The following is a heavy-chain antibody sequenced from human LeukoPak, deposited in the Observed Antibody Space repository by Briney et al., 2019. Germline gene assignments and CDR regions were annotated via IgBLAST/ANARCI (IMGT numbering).Heavy chain of an antibody. V-gene: IGHV4-61*01. CDR1: NGSISSGSHY. CDR2: VDYSGST. CDR3: VRVIGAPNYYYYMDV. D-gene: IGHD3-22*01. J-gene: IGHJ6*03. Sequence: SETLSLTCSVSNGSISSGSHYWNWIRQPPGKGLEWIGYVDYSGSTNYNPSLKSRVSISVDTSKNQFSLKLSSVTAADTAVYYCVRVIGAPNYYYYMDVWGKGTTVTVSS.